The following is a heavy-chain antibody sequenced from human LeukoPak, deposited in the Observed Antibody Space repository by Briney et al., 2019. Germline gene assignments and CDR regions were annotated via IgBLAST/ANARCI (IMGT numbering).Heavy chain of an antibody. Sequence: WASVKVSCKASGYTFTGYYMHWVRQAPGQGLEWMEWINPNSGGTNYAQKFQGRVTMTRDTSISTAYMELSRLRSDDTAVYYCARDRVAANWFDPWGQGTLVTVSS. D-gene: IGHD2-15*01. CDR1: GYTFTGYY. V-gene: IGHV1-2*02. CDR2: INPNSGGT. J-gene: IGHJ5*02. CDR3: ARDRVAANWFDP.